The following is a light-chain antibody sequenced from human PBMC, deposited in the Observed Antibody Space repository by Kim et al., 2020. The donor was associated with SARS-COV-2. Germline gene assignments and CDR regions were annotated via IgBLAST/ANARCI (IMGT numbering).Light chain of an antibody. CDR1: TIGSKS. CDR2: YDS. J-gene: IGLJ2*01. V-gene: IGLV3-21*04. CDR3: QVWDTTSEHVI. Sequence: PEKTAKITCGGNTIGSKSVNWYHQKPGQAPVLVIYYDSGRPSGIPERFSGSNSGNTATLTISRVEVGDEADYYCQVWDTTSEHVIFGGGTQLTVL.